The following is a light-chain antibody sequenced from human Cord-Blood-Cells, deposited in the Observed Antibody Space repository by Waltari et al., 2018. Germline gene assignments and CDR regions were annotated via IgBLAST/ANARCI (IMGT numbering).Light chain of an antibody. V-gene: IGKV2-28*01. CDR3: MQALQTPGT. Sequence: DIVMTQSPLSLPVTPGEPASISCRSSPSLLHSNGYNYLDWYLQKPGQSPQLLIYLGSNRASGVPDRCRGSGSGTDFTVKISRVEAEDVGVYYCMQALQTPGTFGQGTKLEIK. J-gene: IGKJ2*02. CDR2: LGS. CDR1: PSLLHSNGYNY.